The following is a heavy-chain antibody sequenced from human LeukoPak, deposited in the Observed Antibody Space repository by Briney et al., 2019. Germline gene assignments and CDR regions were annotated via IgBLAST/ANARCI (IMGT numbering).Heavy chain of an antibody. CDR3: ARVMGRYCSSTSCYVDY. Sequence: GGSLRLSCAASGFTFSSYAMNWVRQAPGKGLEWVAVISYDGSNKYYADSVKGRFTISRDNSKNTLYLQMNSLRAEDTAVYYCARVMGRYCSSTSCYVDYWGQGTLVTVSS. J-gene: IGHJ4*02. D-gene: IGHD2-2*01. CDR2: ISYDGSNK. CDR1: GFTFSSYA. V-gene: IGHV3-30*04.